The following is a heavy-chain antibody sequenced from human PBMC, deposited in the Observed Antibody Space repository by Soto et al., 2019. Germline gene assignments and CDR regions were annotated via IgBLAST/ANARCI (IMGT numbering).Heavy chain of an antibody. J-gene: IGHJ4*02. CDR1: GYTFTNYG. V-gene: IGHV1-18*01. CDR2: ISAYNGNT. CDR3: ARDSPPVEC. Sequence: QVQLVQSGAEVKKPGASVKVSCKASGYTFTNYGISWVRQAPGQGLEWMGWISAYNGNTKYAQKLQGRVTMTTATTTSTAYMLVRSLRSEETAVYYCARDSPPVECWGQGTLVTVSS.